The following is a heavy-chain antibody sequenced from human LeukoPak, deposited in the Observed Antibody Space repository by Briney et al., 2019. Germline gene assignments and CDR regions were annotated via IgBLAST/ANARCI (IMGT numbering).Heavy chain of an antibody. CDR1: GFTFSSYA. V-gene: IGHV3-23*01. Sequence: PGGSLRLSCAASGFTFSSYAMSWVRQAPGKGLEWVSAISGSGGSTYYADSVKGRFTISRDNSKNTLYLQMNSLRAEDTAVYYCAKAGETVPAAIMTEYYMDVWGKGTTVTVSS. D-gene: IGHD2-2*01. CDR2: ISGSGGST. CDR3: AKAGETVPAAIMTEYYMDV. J-gene: IGHJ6*03.